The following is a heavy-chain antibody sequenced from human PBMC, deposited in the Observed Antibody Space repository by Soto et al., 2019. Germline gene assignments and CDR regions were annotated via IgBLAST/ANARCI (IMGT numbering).Heavy chain of an antibody. CDR3: ARALILTGYYIHDAFDI. D-gene: IGHD3-9*01. CDR1: GGSISSGGYS. Sequence: PSETLSLTCAVSGGSISSGGYSWSWIRQSPGKGLEWIGYIYYSGSTRYNPSLKSRVTISLDTSKNQFSLKLSSVTAADTAVYYCARALILTGYYIHDAFDIWGQGTMVTVSS. J-gene: IGHJ3*02. V-gene: IGHV4-61*08. CDR2: IYYSGST.